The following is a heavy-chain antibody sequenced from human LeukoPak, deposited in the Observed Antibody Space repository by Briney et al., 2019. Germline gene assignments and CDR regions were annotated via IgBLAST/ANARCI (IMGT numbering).Heavy chain of an antibody. V-gene: IGHV4-4*07. CDR2: IYTHGTT. CDR3: ARGEGTTNFEY. D-gene: IGHD4-17*01. J-gene: IGHJ4*02. Sequence: PSETLSLTCFVSGGFITSYYWSWIRQPAGKGLDWIGRIYTHGTTNYNPSLKSRVTMSIDTSKNQFSLRLSSVTAADTAVYYCARGEGTTNFEYWGQGTLVTVSS. CDR1: GGFITSYY.